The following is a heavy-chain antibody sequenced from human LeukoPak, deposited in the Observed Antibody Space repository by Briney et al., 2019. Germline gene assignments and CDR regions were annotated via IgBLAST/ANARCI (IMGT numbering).Heavy chain of an antibody. D-gene: IGHD2-2*01. CDR1: GFTFSSYG. CDR3: ARGFCSSIGCATGWKFDY. V-gene: IGHV3-33*01. CDR2: IWNDGSEK. J-gene: IGHJ4*02. Sequence: PGRSLRLSCAVSGFTFSSYGMHWVRQAPGKGLEWVAVIWNDGSEKYHADSVKGRFTISRDNSKNTLYLHMNSLRAEDTAVYYCARGFCSSIGCATGWKFDYWGQGTLVTVSS.